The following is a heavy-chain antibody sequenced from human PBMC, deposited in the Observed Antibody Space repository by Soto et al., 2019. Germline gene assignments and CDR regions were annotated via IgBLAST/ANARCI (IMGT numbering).Heavy chain of an antibody. V-gene: IGHV1-8*01. J-gene: IGHJ5*02. CDR2: MNPNSGNT. CDR3: ARERTRGFDP. Sequence: QVHLVQSGAEVRKPGASVKVSCKASGYTFTSYDINWVRQATGQGLEWMGWMNPNSGNTAYVQKFQGRVTMTRNTSISTAHMELSSLGSEDTAVYYCARERTRGFDPWGQGTLVTVSS. CDR1: GYTFTSYD.